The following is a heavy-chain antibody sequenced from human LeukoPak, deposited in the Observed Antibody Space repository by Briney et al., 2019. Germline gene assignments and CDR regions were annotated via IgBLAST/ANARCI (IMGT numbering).Heavy chain of an antibody. CDR3: ARAASIAARRTFDY. V-gene: IGHV4-59*01. Sequence: SETLSLTCTVSGGSISSYYWSWIRQPPGKGLEWIGYIYYSGSTNYNPSLKSRVTISVDTSKNQFSLKLSSVTAADTAVYYCARAASIAARRTFDYWGQGTLVTVSS. CDR1: GGSISSYY. J-gene: IGHJ4*02. CDR2: IYYSGST. D-gene: IGHD6-6*01.